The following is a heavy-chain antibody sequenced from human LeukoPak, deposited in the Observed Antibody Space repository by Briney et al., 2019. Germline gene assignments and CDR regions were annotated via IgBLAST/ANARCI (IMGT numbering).Heavy chain of an antibody. CDR1: GFTVSSNY. D-gene: IGHD3-9*01. CDR2: IYSGDNT. CDR3: ARDYYDILTANRQTKSSYFDY. Sequence: PGGSLRLSCVASGFTVSSNYMSWVRQAPGKGLEWVSVIYSGDNTYYVDSVKGRFTISRDSSKNTPYLQMNSLRAEDTAVYYCARDYYDILTANRQTKSSYFDYWGQGTLVTVSS. J-gene: IGHJ4*02. V-gene: IGHV3-66*01.